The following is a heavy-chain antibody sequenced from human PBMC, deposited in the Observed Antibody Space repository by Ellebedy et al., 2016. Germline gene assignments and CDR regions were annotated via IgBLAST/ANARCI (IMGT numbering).Heavy chain of an antibody. Sequence: SETLSLTCAVSGGSISSGGYSWSWIRQPPGKGLEWIGYIYYSGSTYYSPSLKSRVTISADTSKNQFSLKLSSVTAADTAVYYCARGQSSFHYWGQGTLVTVSS. V-gene: IGHV4-31*11. CDR1: GGSISSGGYS. CDR3: ARGQSSFHY. CDR2: IYYSGST. J-gene: IGHJ4*02.